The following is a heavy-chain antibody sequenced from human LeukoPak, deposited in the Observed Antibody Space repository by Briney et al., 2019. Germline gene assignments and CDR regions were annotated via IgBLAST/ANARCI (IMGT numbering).Heavy chain of an antibody. D-gene: IGHD4-23*01. J-gene: IGHJ4*02. Sequence: PGGSLRLSCAASGFSFDEYAMHWVRGPPGKGLEGVSGLTWNSAAIAYADSVKGRFTIYRDNARNSLHLQMNSLRAEDTAVYYCARDRLRWYFDYWGQGTLVTVSS. CDR2: LTWNSAAI. V-gene: IGHV3-9*01. CDR1: GFSFDEYA. CDR3: ARDRLRWYFDY.